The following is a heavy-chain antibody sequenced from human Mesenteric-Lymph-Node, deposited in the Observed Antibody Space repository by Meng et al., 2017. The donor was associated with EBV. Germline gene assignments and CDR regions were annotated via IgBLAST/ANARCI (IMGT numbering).Heavy chain of an antibody. CDR3: AHRTGAYKYGDDLGYFDS. J-gene: IGHJ4*02. CDR1: GFSLSTSGGG. Sequence: QITLKESCPTLVHPPQTLPLACSFLGFSLSTSGGGGGWIRQPPGKALEWLALIYWDDDKRYSPSLKSSLTITKDTSKNQVVLTMTNMDPVDTGTYYCAHRTGAYKYGDDLGYFDSWGQGTLVTVSS. D-gene: IGHD2-21*02. CDR2: IYWDDDK. V-gene: IGHV2-5*02.